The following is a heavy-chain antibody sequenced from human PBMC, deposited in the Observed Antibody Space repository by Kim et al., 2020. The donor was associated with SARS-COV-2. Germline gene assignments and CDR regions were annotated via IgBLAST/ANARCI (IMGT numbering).Heavy chain of an antibody. CDR1: GFTFSSYE. D-gene: IGHD2-8*01. CDR2: ISSSGSTI. CDR3: ARVPYCTNGVCSYLGADY. Sequence: GGSLRLSCAASGFTFSSYEMNWVRQAPGKGLEWVSYISSSGSTIYYADSVKGRFTISRDNAKNSLYLQMNSLRAEDTAVYYCARVPYCTNGVCSYLGADYWGQGTLVTVSS. J-gene: IGHJ4*02. V-gene: IGHV3-48*03.